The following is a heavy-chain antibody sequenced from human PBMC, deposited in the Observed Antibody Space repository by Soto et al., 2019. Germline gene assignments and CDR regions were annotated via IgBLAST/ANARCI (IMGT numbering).Heavy chain of an antibody. Sequence: PWGSMRLSCAASGFTFTNYAMRWVRQAPGKGLERVSTLDHSGGSAYYADLVKGRFTISRDNSKNTLYLQMNSLRAGDTAVYYCARRGYGSRWPNVYMDVWGKGTTVTVSS. D-gene: IGHD6-13*01. CDR1: GFTFTNYA. V-gene: IGHV3-23*01. CDR3: ARRGYGSRWPNVYMDV. J-gene: IGHJ6*03. CDR2: LDHSGGSA.